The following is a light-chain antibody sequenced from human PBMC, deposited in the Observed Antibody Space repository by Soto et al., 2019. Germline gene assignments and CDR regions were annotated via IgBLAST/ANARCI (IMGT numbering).Light chain of an antibody. CDR1: QSISNW. CDR2: KAS. V-gene: IGKV1-5*03. Sequence: DIQMTQSPSTLSASVGDRVTITCRASQSISNWLAWYQQKPGKAPKLLLYKASTLQSGGPSRFSGSGSGTEFPLTISSLQPDDFATYYCQQYNSYPYTFGQGTKLEIK. CDR3: QQYNSYPYT. J-gene: IGKJ2*01.